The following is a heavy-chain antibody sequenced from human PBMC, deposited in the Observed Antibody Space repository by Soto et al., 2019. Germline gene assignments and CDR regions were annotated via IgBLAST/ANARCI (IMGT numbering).Heavy chain of an antibody. CDR2: ISYDGSNK. CDR1: GFTFSSYG. J-gene: IGHJ3*02. CDR3: AKDEIDEWPPDAFDI. D-gene: IGHD3-3*01. Sequence: GSLRLSCAASGFTFSSYGMHWVRQAPGKGLEWVAVISYDGSNKYYADSVKGRFTISRDNSKNTLYLQMNSLRAEDTAVYYCAKDEIDEWPPDAFDIWGQGTMVTVSS. V-gene: IGHV3-30*18.